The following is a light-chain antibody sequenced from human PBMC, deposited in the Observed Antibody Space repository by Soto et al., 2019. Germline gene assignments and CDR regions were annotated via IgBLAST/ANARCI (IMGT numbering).Light chain of an antibody. CDR1: QSLLHSNGYNY. J-gene: IGKJ2*01. V-gene: IGKV2-28*01. Sequence: DIVMTQSPLSLPVTPGEPASISCRSSQSLLHSNGYNYLDWYLQKPGQSPQLLIYLGSNRASGVTDRFSGSGSGTDFTLKISRVEAEDVGVYYCMRALQTPGSFGQGTKLEIK. CDR2: LGS. CDR3: MRALQTPGS.